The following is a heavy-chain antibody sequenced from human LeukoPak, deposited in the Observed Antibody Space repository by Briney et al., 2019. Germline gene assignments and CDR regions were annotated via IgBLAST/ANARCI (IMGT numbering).Heavy chain of an antibody. V-gene: IGHV4-38-2*01. CDR1: GYSISSGYY. CDR2: IYHSGST. CDR3: ARASGTGYSSSWPRPIDY. J-gene: IGHJ4*02. D-gene: IGHD6-13*01. Sequence: SETLSLTCAVSGYSISSGYYWGWIRQPPGKGLEWIGSIYHSGSTYYNPSLKSRVTISVDTSKNQFSLKLSSVTAADTAVYYCARASGTGYSSSWPRPIDYWGQGTLVTVSS.